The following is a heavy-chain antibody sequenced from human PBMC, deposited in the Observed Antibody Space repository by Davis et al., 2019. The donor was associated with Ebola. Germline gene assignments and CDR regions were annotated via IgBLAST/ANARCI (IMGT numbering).Heavy chain of an antibody. CDR1: GGSIRSSSHY. D-gene: IGHD6-6*01. J-gene: IGHJ4*02. CDR3: ARQSSSSWGDY. Sequence: SETLSLTCTVSGGSIRSSSHYWCWIRQPPGKGLEWMGSIFRTGATSSNPSLKSRVTISVNTSKNHFSLKLSSVTAADTAVYYCARQSSSSWGDYWGQGTLVTVSS. V-gene: IGHV4-39*01. CDR2: IFRTGAT.